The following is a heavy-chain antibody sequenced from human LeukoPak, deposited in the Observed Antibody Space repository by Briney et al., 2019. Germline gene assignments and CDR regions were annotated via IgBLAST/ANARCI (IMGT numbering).Heavy chain of an antibody. J-gene: IGHJ4*02. Sequence: SETLSLTCTVSGGSISSYYWSWIRQPPGKGLEWIGYIYYSGSTNYNPSLKSRVTISVDTSKNQFSLKLSSVTAADTAVYYCARAASGSYYEVNYRGQGTLVTVSS. CDR1: GGSISSYY. V-gene: IGHV4-59*01. D-gene: IGHD1-26*01. CDR3: ARAASGSYYEVNY. CDR2: IYYSGST.